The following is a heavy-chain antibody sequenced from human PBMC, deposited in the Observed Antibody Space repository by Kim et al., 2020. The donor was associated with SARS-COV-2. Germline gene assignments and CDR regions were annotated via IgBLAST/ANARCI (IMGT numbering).Heavy chain of an antibody. CDR3: ARVRYSSPPGRSDY. J-gene: IGHJ4*02. CDR1: GFTFSGYW. Sequence: GGSLRLSCAASGFTFSGYWMNWVRQAPGKGLEWVANIKQDGSETYYVDSVKGRFTISRDNAKNSLYLHMNSLRAEDTAVYYCARVRYSSPPGRSDYWGQGTLVTVSS. CDR2: IKQDGSET. D-gene: IGHD5-12*01. V-gene: IGHV3-7*01.